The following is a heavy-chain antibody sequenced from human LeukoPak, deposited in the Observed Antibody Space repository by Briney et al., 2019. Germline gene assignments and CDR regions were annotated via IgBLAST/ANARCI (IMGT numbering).Heavy chain of an antibody. D-gene: IGHD3-9*01. CDR2: ISAYNGNT. V-gene: IGHV1-18*01. CDR1: GYTFTSYG. CDR3: ASDLDYDILTGYYRDYGMDV. J-gene: IGHJ6*02. Sequence: ASVKVSCKASGYTFTSYGISWVRQAPGQGLEWMGWISAYNGNTNYAQKLQGRVTMTTDTSTSTAYMELRSLRSDDTAVYYCASDLDYDILTGYYRDYGMDVWGQGTTVTVSS.